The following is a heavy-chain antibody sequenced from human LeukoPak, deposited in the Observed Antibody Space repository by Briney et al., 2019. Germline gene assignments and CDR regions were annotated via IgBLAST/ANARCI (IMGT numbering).Heavy chain of an antibody. J-gene: IGHJ4*02. CDR1: GFTFSSYG. CDR2: IWYDGKNK. V-gene: IGHV3-33*01. D-gene: IGHD1-26*01. CDR3: ARGGGSYFLHDY. Sequence: GGSLRLSCAVSGFTFSSYGMHWVRQAPGKGLEWVAVIWYDGKNKYYVDSVKGRFTISRDNSKNTLYLQINSLRADDTAVFYCARGGGSYFLHDYWGQGTLVTVSS.